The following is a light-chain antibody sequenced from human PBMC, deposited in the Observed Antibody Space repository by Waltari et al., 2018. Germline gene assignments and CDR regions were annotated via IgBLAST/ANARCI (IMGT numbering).Light chain of an antibody. CDR2: DAF. Sequence: EIVLTQSPATLSLSPGESATLSCGASQSVSSYLAWYQQKPGQAPRLLIYDAFNRATGIPARFSGSGSGTDFTLTISSLEPEDFAVYYCQQRSNWPPEYTFGQGTKLEI. V-gene: IGKV3-11*01. CDR1: QSVSSY. J-gene: IGKJ2*01. CDR3: QQRSNWPPEYT.